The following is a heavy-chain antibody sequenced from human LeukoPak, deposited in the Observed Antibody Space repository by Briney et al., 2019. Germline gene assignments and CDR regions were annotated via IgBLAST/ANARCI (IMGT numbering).Heavy chain of an antibody. CDR1: GYAFSNSG. D-gene: IGHD3-22*01. Sequence: ASVKVSCKASGYAFSNSGISRLRQAPGQGLEWMGWISAYSTNTHYAQSLQGRATMTTDTLTKTAYMQLRSLTSDDTAMYYCARDLAHDYYDSSYAAFDLWGQGTMVTVSS. V-gene: IGHV1-18*01. CDR2: ISAYSTNT. J-gene: IGHJ3*01. CDR3: ARDLAHDYYDSSYAAFDL.